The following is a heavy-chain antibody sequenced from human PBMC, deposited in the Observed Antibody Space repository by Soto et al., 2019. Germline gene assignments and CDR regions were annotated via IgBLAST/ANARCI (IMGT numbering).Heavy chain of an antibody. V-gene: IGHV3-23*01. D-gene: IGHD2-15*01. CDR1: GFTFSSRA. CDR2: ISAGSEGA. J-gene: IGHJ4*02. Sequence: VQLLESGGGLVQPGGALRLSCAASGFTFSSRAMSWVRQAPGKGLEWISSISAGSEGAYYADSVKGRFTISRDNSNNTLYLQMNSLRAEDTAVYYCARDLWWYLHWGQGTLVTVSS. CDR3: ARDLWWYLH.